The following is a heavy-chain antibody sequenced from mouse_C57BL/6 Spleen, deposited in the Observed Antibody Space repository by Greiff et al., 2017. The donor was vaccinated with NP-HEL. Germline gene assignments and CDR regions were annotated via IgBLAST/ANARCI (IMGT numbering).Heavy chain of an antibody. Sequence: EVMLVESEGGLVQPGSSMKLSCTASGFTFSDYYMAWVRQVPEKGLEWVANINYDGSSTYYLDSLKSRFIISRDNAKNILYLQMSSLKSEDTATYYCARGDYDGYWYFDVWGTGTTVTVSS. V-gene: IGHV5-16*01. CDR1: GFTFSDYY. J-gene: IGHJ1*03. CDR2: INYDGSST. CDR3: ARGDYDGYWYFDV. D-gene: IGHD2-4*01.